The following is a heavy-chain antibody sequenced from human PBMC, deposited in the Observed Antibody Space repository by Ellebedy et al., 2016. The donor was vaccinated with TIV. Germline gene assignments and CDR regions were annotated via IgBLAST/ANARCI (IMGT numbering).Heavy chain of an antibody. J-gene: IGHJ4*02. CDR1: GFTFSTYG. CDR2: LWYDGSRD. CDR3: ATERSGYDFDY. D-gene: IGHD5-12*01. V-gene: IGHV3-33*01. Sequence: GESLKISCAASGFTFSTYGMHWVRQAPGKGLEWVAVLWYDGSRDYYADSVKGRFTVARDNSKNTLYLQMNSLRTEDTAVYYCATERSGYDFDYWGQGTLGTVSA.